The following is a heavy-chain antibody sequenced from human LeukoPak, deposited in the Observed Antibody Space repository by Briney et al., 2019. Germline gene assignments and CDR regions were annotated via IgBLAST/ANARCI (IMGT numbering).Heavy chain of an antibody. CDR3: ARGVAARPDY. D-gene: IGHD6-6*01. J-gene: IGHJ4*02. CDR1: GGSISSGGYY. CDR2: IYYSGST. Sequence: PSETLSLTCTVSGGSISSGGYYWSWIRQHPGTGLEWIGYIYYSGSTYYNPSLKSRVTISVDTSKNQFSLKLSSVTAADTAVYYCARGVAARPDYWGQGTLVTVSS. V-gene: IGHV4-31*03.